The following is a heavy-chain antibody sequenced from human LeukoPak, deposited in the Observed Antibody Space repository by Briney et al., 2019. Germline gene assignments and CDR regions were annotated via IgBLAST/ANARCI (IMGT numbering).Heavy chain of an antibody. V-gene: IGHV6-1*01. CDR2: TYYRSKWYH. CDR3: ARGRSQNWFDF. J-gene: IGHJ5*01. CDR1: GDSVSSTTIT. Sequence: SQTLSLTCAISGDSVSSTTITWNWIRQSPSRGLEWLSRTYYRSKWYHDFAVSVKSRITVNPDTSRNQLSLQLNSVTPEDAAVYYCARGRSQNWFDFWGRGTLVTVSS.